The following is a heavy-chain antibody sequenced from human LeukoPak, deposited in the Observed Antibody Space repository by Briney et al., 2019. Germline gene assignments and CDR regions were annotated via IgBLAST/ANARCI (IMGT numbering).Heavy chain of an antibody. D-gene: IGHD4-17*01. CDR3: ARDDYGDYAGWFDP. CDR1: GGSISSGSYY. CDR2: IYTSGST. V-gene: IGHV4-61*02. Sequence: SETLSLTCTASGGSISSGSYYWSWIRQPAGKGLEWIGRIYTSGSTNYNPSLKSRVTISVDTSKNQFSLKLSSVTAADTAVYYCARDDYGDYAGWFDPWGQGTLATVSS. J-gene: IGHJ5*02.